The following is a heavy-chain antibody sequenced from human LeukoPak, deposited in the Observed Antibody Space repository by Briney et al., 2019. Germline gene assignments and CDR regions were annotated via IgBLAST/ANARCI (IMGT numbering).Heavy chain of an antibody. CDR3: VRGGRGRDDYFDY. J-gene: IGHJ4*02. CDR1: GFTFTTYW. CDR2: IKQDGSEK. V-gene: IGHV3-7*01. Sequence: GGSLRLSCAPSGFTFTTYWMSWVRQAPGKGLEWVANIKQDGSEKYYVDSVKGRFTISRDNAENSLYLQMNSLRAEDTAVYYCVRGGRGRDDYFDYWGQGTQVTVSS. D-gene: IGHD3-10*01.